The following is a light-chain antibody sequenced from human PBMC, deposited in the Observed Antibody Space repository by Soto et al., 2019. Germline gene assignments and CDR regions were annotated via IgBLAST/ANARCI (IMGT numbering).Light chain of an antibody. CDR2: GAS. Sequence: IVLAQSPGTLSLSAGERATLSCWASQSISSSYLAWYQQKPGQAPRLLIYGASSRATGIPDRFSGSGSGTDFTLTISRLETEDSAVYYCQQYGSSPTFGQGTKVEIK. J-gene: IGKJ1*01. CDR3: QQYGSSPT. CDR1: QSISSSY. V-gene: IGKV3-20*01.